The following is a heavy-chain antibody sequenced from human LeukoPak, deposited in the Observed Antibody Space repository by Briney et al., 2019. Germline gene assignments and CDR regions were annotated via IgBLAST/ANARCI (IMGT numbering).Heavy chain of an antibody. CDR3: ARHRNSIAVAGTGWFDY. J-gene: IGHJ4*02. Sequence: PETLSLTCAVYGGSFSGYYWSWIRQPPGKGLEWIGEINHSGSTNYNPSLKSRVTISVDTSKNQFSLKLSSVTAADTAVYYCARHRNSIAVAGTGWFDYWGQGTLVTVSS. CDR1: GGSFSGYY. D-gene: IGHD6-19*01. CDR2: INHSGST. V-gene: IGHV4-34*01.